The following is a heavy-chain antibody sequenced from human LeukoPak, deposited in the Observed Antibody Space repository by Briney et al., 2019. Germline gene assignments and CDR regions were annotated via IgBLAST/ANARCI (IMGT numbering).Heavy chain of an antibody. CDR2: IIPIFGTA. D-gene: IGHD5-12*01. CDR1: GGTFSSYA. J-gene: IGHJ6*02. Sequence: SVTVSCKASGGTFSSYAISWVRQAPGQGLEWMGGIIPIFGTANYAQKFQGRVTITADESTSTVYMELSSLRSEDTAVYYCASGKVAPNYYFGMDVWGQGTTVTVSS. V-gene: IGHV1-69*01. CDR3: ASGKVAPNYYFGMDV.